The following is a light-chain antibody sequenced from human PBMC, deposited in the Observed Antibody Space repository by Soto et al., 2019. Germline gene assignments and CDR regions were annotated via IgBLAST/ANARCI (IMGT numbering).Light chain of an antibody. CDR1: RTVSNW. V-gene: IGKV1-5*03. CDR2: RAS. J-gene: IGKJ5*01. CDR3: QQLNSYPRVT. Sequence: DIQMNQSPSILSASFGDRFTITFRASRTVSNWLAWYQHQPGRAPRLLISRASTLESGVPPRFSGSGSGTDFTLTISSLQPEDFATYYCQQLNSYPRVTFGQGTRLEIK.